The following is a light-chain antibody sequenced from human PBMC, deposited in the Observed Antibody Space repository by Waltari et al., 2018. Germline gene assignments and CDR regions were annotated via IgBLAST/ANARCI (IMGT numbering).Light chain of an antibody. V-gene: IGLV2-23*02. CDR1: SRDVGNYTR. CDR2: AVS. J-gene: IGLJ2*01. CDR3: SSYAGSSKGV. Sequence: QSALTQPASVSGSPGQSITISCTGTSRDVGNYTRVSWYQQHPGKAPKLMIYAVSKRPSGVSDRFSGSKSGDMASLTISGLQPEDEAEYFCSSYAGSSKGVFGGGTKVTVL.